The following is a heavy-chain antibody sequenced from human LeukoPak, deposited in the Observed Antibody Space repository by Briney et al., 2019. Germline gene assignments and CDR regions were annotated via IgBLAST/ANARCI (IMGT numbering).Heavy chain of an antibody. Sequence: SQTLSLTCAISGDSVSSNSAAWNWIRQSPSRGLEWLGGTYYRSKWYNDYAVSVKSRITINPDTSKNQFSLQLNSVTPEDTAVYYCARVWAFRYNWNDPFDYWGQGTLVTVSS. CDR1: GDSVSSNSAA. CDR3: ARVWAFRYNWNDPFDY. CDR2: TYYRSKWYN. D-gene: IGHD1-1*01. J-gene: IGHJ4*02. V-gene: IGHV6-1*01.